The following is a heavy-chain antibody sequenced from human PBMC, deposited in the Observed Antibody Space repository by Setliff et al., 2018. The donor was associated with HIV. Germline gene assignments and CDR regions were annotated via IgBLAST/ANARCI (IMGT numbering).Heavy chain of an antibody. CDR3: ARGMDYYDTSGYYQYYFDY. Sequence: ASVKVSCKASGYTFTGYYMHWVRQAPGQGLEWMGWINPNSGGTTYAQKFQGRVTMTRDTSISTAYMEVRSLRSDDTAVYYCARGMDYYDTSGYYQYYFDYWGQGTLVTVSS. V-gene: IGHV1-2*02. D-gene: IGHD3-22*01. CDR1: GYTFTGYY. J-gene: IGHJ4*02. CDR2: INPNSGGT.